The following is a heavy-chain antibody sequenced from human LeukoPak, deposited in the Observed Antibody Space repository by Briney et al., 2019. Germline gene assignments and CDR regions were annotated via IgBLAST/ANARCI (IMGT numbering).Heavy chain of an antibody. V-gene: IGHV1-2*02. D-gene: IGHD4-11*01. Sequence: ASPKVFRQASRYTLNHHQLHWVRPAPGQGLELMGWINPESRGTNYAQQLQRNVTTTRDTSISTAYIELTSIKSDDTAAYYEALHTTTAASRGLDVWGQETTVTVFS. J-gene: IGHJ6*01. CDR1: RYTLNHHQ. CDR2: INPESRGT. CDR3: ALHTTTAASRGLDV.